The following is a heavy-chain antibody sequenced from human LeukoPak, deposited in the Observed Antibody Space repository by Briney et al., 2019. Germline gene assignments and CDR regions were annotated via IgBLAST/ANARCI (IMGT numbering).Heavy chain of an antibody. J-gene: IGHJ1*01. CDR2: ISGSGGST. Sequence: GGSLRLSCAASGFTFSSYAMSWVRQAPGKGLEWVSAISGSGGSTYYADSVKGRFTISRDNSKNTVHLQMNSLRVEDTAVYYCAKDEAQYFQHWGQGTLVTVSA. CDR3: AKDEAQYFQH. V-gene: IGHV3-23*01. CDR1: GFTFSSYA.